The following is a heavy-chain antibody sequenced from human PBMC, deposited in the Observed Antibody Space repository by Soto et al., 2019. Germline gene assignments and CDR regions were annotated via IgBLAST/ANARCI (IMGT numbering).Heavy chain of an antibody. CDR2: ISSSSSYT. V-gene: IGHV3-11*05. CDR1: GFTFSDYC. Sequence: QVQLVESGGGLVKPGGSLRLSCAASGFTFSDYCMSWIRQAPGKGLEWVSYISSSSSYTNYADSVKGRFTISRDNAKNSLYLQMNSLRAEDTAVYYCARTIAAAGGRRYFDLWGRGTLVTVSS. CDR3: ARTIAAAGGRRYFDL. D-gene: IGHD6-13*01. J-gene: IGHJ2*01.